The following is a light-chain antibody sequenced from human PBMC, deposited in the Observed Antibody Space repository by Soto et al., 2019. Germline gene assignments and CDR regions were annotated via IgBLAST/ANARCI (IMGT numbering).Light chain of an antibody. CDR1: QGVSSA. CDR2: YAS. Sequence: IQMTQSPSTLSASVGDRVTITCRASQGVSSALAWYQQKPGKAPNLLIYYASSLESGVPSRFSGSGSGTDFTLTISSLQPEDFATYYCQQFNNFPVTFGGGTKVDIK. J-gene: IGKJ4*01. CDR3: QQFNNFPVT. V-gene: IGKV1D-13*01.